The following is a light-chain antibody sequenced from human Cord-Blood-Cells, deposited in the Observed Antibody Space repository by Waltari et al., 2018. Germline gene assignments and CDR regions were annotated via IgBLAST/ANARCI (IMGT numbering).Light chain of an antibody. CDR3: SSYTSSSTLV. V-gene: IGLV2-14*01. CDR1: SSAVGGYNY. Sequence: QSALTQPASVSGSPGQSITISCTGTSSAVGGYNYVSWYQQHPGKAPKLMIYEVSKRPSGVSNRFSGSKSGNTASLTISGLQAEDEADYYCSSYTSSSTLVFGGGTKLTVL. CDR2: EVS. J-gene: IGLJ3*02.